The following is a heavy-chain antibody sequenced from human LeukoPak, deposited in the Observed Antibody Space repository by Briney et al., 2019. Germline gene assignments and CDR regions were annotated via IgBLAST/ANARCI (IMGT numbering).Heavy chain of an antibody. V-gene: IGHV1-46*01. CDR1: GYTFTSYY. J-gene: IGHJ4*02. D-gene: IGHD3-10*01. Sequence: GASVKVSCKASGYTFTSYYMHWVRQAPGQGLEWMGIINPSGGSTSYAQKFQGRVTMTRDMSTSTVYMELSSLRSEDTAVYYCARDRGLSFTMEMGNDYWGQGTLVTVSS. CDR3: ARDRGLSFTMEMGNDY. CDR2: INPSGGST.